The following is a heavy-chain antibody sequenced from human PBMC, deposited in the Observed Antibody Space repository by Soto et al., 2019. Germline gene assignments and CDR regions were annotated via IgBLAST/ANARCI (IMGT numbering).Heavy chain of an antibody. CDR2: IYYSGST. CDR1: GGSISSYY. V-gene: IGHV4-59*01. J-gene: IGHJ6*02. D-gene: IGHD6-13*01. CDR3: ARDPRIAAAGYYYYYGMDV. Sequence: PSDTLSLTCTVSGGSISSYYWSWIRQPPGKGLEWIGYIYYSGSTNYNPSLKSRVTISVDTSKNQFSLKLSSVTAADTAVYYCARDPRIAAAGYYYYYGMDVWGQGNTVTVSS.